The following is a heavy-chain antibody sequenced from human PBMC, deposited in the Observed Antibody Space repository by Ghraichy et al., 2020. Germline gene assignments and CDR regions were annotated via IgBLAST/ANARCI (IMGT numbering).Heavy chain of an antibody. Sequence: GESLNISCKASGYRFASYWIGWVRQMPGKGLEWMGIIHPADSDATYSPSFQGQVTISADESISAAYLQWSSLKVSDTAMYYCARHDGGSGKILDSWGQGTLVTVFS. CDR3: ARHDGGSGKILDS. CDR2: IHPADSDA. J-gene: IGHJ4*02. CDR1: GYRFASYW. V-gene: IGHV5-51*01. D-gene: IGHD3-10*01.